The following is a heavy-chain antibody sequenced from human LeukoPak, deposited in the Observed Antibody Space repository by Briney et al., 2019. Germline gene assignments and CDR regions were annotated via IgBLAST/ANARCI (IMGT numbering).Heavy chain of an antibody. J-gene: IGHJ6*02. CDR1: GGSIKSYY. D-gene: IGHD5-18*01. CDR2: IYYSGST. CDR3: ARPGYGDYYYGMDV. V-gene: IGHV4-59*08. Sequence: SETLSLTCSVSGGSIKSYYWSWIRQPPGKGLEWIGYIYYSGSTNYNPSLKSRVTISVDTSKNQFSLRLSSVTAADTAVYYCARPGYGDYYYGMDVWGQGTTVTVSS.